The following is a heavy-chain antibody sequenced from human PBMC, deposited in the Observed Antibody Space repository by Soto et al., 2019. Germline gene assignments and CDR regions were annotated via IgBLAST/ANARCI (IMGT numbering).Heavy chain of an antibody. V-gene: IGHV3-23*01. CDR3: AKVKSSGWYYFDY. CDR2: ISGSGGST. J-gene: IGHJ4*02. CDR1: GFTFSSYA. Sequence: GGSLRLSCSASGFTFSSYAMSWVRQAPGKGLEWVSAISGSGGSTYYADSVKGRFTISRDNSKNTLYLQMNSLRAEDTAVYYCAKVKSSGWYYFDYWGQGTLVTVSS. D-gene: IGHD6-19*01.